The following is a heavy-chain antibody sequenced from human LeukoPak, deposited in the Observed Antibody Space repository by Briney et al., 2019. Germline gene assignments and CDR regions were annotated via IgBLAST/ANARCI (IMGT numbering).Heavy chain of an antibody. CDR3: ARDTYYYDSSGYVPLDY. CDR2: IYTSGTT. D-gene: IGHD3-22*01. V-gene: IGHV4-4*07. J-gene: IGHJ4*02. CDR1: GGSISSYY. Sequence: PSETLSLTCTVSGGSISSYYWSWIRQPAGKGLEWIGRIYTSGTTNYNPSLKSRVTMSVDTSKNQFSLKLSSVTAADTAVYYCARDTYYYDSSGYVPLDYWGQGTLVTVSS.